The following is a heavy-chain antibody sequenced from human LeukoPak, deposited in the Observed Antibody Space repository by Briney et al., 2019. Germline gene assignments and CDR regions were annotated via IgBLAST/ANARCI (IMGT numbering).Heavy chain of an antibody. CDR1: GYSFTSYW. CDR3: ARGSGWYSRGFDY. D-gene: IGHD6-19*01. Sequence: GESLKISCKGSGYSFTSYWIGWVRQMPGKGLAWMGIIYPGDSDTRYSPSFQGQVTISADKSISTAYLQWSSLKASDTAMYYRARGSGWYSRGFDYWGQGTLVTVSS. J-gene: IGHJ4*02. V-gene: IGHV5-51*01. CDR2: IYPGDSDT.